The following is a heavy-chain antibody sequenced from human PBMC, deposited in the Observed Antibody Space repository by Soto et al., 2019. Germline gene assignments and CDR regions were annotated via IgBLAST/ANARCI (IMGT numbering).Heavy chain of an antibody. J-gene: IGHJ2*01. V-gene: IGHV1-46*01. D-gene: IGHD4-17*01. Sequence: QVQLVQSGAEVKKPGASVEVSCKASGYTFTTYYIHWVRHAPGQGLEWMGVINPGGVSTKYAQKCKDRVTMNSDTSTSTVYMDLSSLRSEDTAVYLCARGGNGDNVGYWYFDLWGRGTQVTVSP. CDR2: INPGGVST. CDR1: GYTFTTYY. CDR3: ARGGNGDNVGYWYFDL.